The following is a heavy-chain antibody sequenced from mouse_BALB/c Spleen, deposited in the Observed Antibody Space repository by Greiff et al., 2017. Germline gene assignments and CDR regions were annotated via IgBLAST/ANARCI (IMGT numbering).Heavy chain of an antibody. CDR3: ATVYFDD. Sequence: EVNLVESGPELVKPGASVKISCKASGYSFTGYYMHWVKQSHVKSLEWIGRINPYNGATSYNQNFKDKASLTVDKSSSTAYMELHSLTSEDSAVYYCATVYFDDWGQGTTLTVSS. V-gene: IGHV1-31*01. CDR1: GYSFTGYY. CDR2: INPYNGAT. J-gene: IGHJ2*01.